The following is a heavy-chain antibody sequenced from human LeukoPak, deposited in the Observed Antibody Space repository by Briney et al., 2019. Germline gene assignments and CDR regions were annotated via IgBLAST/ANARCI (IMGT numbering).Heavy chain of an antibody. CDR3: ARGGDYYDSRGIRNQ. D-gene: IGHD3-22*01. CDR1: GFTFSSYE. V-gene: IGHV3-48*03. CDR2: ISSSGSTI. J-gene: IGHJ4*02. Sequence: GGSLRLSCAASGFTFSSYEMNWVRQAPGKGLEWVSYISSSGSTIYYADSVKGLFTISRDNAKNSLYLQMNSLRAEDTAVYYCARGGDYYDSRGIRNQWGQGTLVTVSS.